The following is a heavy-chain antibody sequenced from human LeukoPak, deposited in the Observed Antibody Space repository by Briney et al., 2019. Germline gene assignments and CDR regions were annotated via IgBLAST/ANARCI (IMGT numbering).Heavy chain of an antibody. D-gene: IGHD5-18*01. Sequence: SETLSLTCTVSGGSISSSSYYWGWIRQPPGKGLEWIGEINHSGSTNYNPSLKSRVTISVDTSKNQFSLKLSSVTAADTAVYYCARANGYGLLDCWGQGTLVTVSS. CDR1: GGSISSSSYY. CDR2: INHSGST. J-gene: IGHJ4*02. V-gene: IGHV4-39*07. CDR3: ARANGYGLLDC.